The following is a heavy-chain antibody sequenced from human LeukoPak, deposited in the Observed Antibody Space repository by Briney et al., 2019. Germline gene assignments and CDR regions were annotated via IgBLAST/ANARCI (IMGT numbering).Heavy chain of an antibody. CDR2: INPNSGGK. J-gene: IGHJ4*02. Sequence: GFSLKASCKASRYTFTGYYMHCVPQAPGQSLECMGWINPNSGGKNYAQKFQGRVTMTRDTSISTAYMELSRLRSDDTAVYYCARSGYDWGYFDYWGQGTLVTVSS. CDR1: RYTFTGYY. CDR3: ARSGYDWGYFDY. V-gene: IGHV1-2*02. D-gene: IGHD5-12*01.